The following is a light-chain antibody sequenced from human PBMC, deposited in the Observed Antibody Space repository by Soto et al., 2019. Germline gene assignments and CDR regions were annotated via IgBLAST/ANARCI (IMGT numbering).Light chain of an antibody. Sequence: EIVLTQSPGTLSLSPGERATLSCRASQSVSSSYLAWYQQKPGQAPRLLIYGASSRATGIPDRFSGSGSGKDFTLNISRLEPEDFAVYYCQQYGSSPFTFGPGTTVDIK. CDR3: QQYGSSPFT. V-gene: IGKV3-20*01. J-gene: IGKJ3*01. CDR1: QSVSSSY. CDR2: GAS.